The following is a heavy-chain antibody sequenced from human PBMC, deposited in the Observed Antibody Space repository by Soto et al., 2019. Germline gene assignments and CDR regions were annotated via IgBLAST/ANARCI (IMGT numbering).Heavy chain of an antibody. Sequence: GASVKVSCKASGYTFTSYDINWVRQATGQGLEWMGWMNPNSGNTGYAQKFQGRVTMTRNTSISTAYMELSSLRSEDTAVYYCARATYYDILTGYARYYYYGMDVWGQGTTVTVSS. D-gene: IGHD3-9*01. CDR1: GYTFTSYD. J-gene: IGHJ6*02. V-gene: IGHV1-8*01. CDR3: ARATYYDILTGYARYYYYGMDV. CDR2: MNPNSGNT.